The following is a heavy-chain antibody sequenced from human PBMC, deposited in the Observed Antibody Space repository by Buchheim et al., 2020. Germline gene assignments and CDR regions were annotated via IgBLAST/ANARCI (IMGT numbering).Heavy chain of an antibody. V-gene: IGHV4-30-4*01. D-gene: IGHD3-3*01. CDR3: ARVAVYYDFWSGWGGWFDP. J-gene: IGHJ5*02. CDR1: GGSISSGDYY. CDR2: IYYSGRT. Sequence: QVQLQESGPGLVKPSQTLSLTCTVSGGSISSGDYYWSWIRQPPGKGLEWIGYIYYSGRTYYNPSLKSRVTISVDTSKNQFSLKLSSVTAADTAVYYCARVAVYYDFWSGWGGWFDPWGQGTL.